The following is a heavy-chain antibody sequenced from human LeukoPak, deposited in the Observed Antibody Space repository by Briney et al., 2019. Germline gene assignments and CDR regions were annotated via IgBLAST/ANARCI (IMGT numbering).Heavy chain of an antibody. J-gene: IGHJ3*02. D-gene: IGHD6-13*01. CDR2: FTGSGGNT. Sequence: PGGSLLLSCAASGFTLSSYAMSWVRQAPGKGLEWVAAFTGSGGNTFYADSVEGRFTISRDNSKNTLYLQMNSLRAEDTAVYYCAKDGTDSWPDAFDIWGQGTKVTVSS. V-gene: IGHV3-23*01. CDR1: GFTLSSYA. CDR3: AKDGTDSWPDAFDI.